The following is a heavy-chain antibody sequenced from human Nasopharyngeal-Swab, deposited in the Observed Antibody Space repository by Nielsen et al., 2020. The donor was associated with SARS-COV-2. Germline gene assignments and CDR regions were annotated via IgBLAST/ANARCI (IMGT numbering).Heavy chain of an antibody. CDR3: ARVVQLGRCFDY. Sequence: SETLSLTCAISGDTVTSDSVAWNWISQSNARGREGLGRTYYRSKWYNDYALSVKSRINISPDTSKNQFSLQLNSVTPDDTAVYYCARVVQLGRCFDYWGHGTLVTVSS. J-gene: IGHJ4*01. V-gene: IGHV6-1*01. CDR2: TYYRSKWYN. CDR1: GDTVTSDSVA. D-gene: IGHD6-6*01.